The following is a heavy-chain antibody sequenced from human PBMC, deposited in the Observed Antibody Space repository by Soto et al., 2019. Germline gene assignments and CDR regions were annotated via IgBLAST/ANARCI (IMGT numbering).Heavy chain of an antibody. Sequence: EVQLVESGGGLVQPGGSLRLSCAASGFTFSSYSMNWVRQAPGKGLEWVSYISSSSSTIYYADSVKGRFTISRDNAKNSLYLQMNSLGAEDRAVYYCARDSEEIWFGGSVTYFDYWGQGTLVTVSS. CDR2: ISSSSSTI. D-gene: IGHD3-10*01. V-gene: IGHV3-48*01. J-gene: IGHJ4*02. CDR1: GFTFSSYS. CDR3: ARDSEEIWFGGSVTYFDY.